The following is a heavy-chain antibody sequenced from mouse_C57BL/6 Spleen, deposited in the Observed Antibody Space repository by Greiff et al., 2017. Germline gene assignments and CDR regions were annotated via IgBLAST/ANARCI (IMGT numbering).Heavy chain of an antibody. V-gene: IGHV1-82*01. CDR3: VREGTTVVAHWYFDV. J-gene: IGHJ1*03. CDR2: IYPGDGDT. D-gene: IGHD1-1*01. CDR1: GYAFSSSW. Sequence: QVQLQQSGPELVKPGASVKISCKASGYAFSSSWMNWVKQRPGKGLEWIGRIYPGDGDTNYNGKFKGKATLTADKSSSTAYMQLSSLTSEDSAVYFCVREGTTVVAHWYFDVWGTGTTVTVSS.